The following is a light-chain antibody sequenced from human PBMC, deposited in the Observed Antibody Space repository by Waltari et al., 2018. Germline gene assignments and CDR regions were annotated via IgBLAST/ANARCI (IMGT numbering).Light chain of an antibody. CDR1: SSNIGSHT. J-gene: IGLJ3*02. V-gene: IGLV1-44*01. CDR3: IVWDDSLQGWV. CDR2: SNN. Sequence: QSVVTQPPSASGTPGQRVTMSCSGSSSNIGSHTVNWYQQLPGTAPKLHIHSNNQRPSGVPGRFSASKSGTSASLDISGLQSEDEADYYCIVWDDSLQGWVFGGGTKLTV.